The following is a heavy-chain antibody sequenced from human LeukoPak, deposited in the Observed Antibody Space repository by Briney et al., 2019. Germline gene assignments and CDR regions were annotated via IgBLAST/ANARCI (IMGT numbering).Heavy chain of an antibody. J-gene: IGHJ4*02. D-gene: IGHD1-1*01. CDR2: ISYDGSNK. Sequence: GGSLRLSCAASGFTFSSYAMHWVRQAPGKGLEWVAVISYDGSNKYYADSVKGRFTISRDNSKNTLYLQMNSLRAEDTAVYYCAAPTVTTPFDYWGQGTLVTVSS. CDR3: AAPTVTTPFDY. V-gene: IGHV3-30-3*01. CDR1: GFTFSSYA.